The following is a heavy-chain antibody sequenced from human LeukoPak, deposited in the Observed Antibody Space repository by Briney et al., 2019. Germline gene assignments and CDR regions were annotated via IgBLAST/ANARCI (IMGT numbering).Heavy chain of an antibody. Sequence: GGSLRLSCAASGFTFSSYSMNWVRQAPGKGLEWVSYISSSSSTIYYADSVKGRFTISRDNAKNSLYLQMNSLRAEDTAVYYCASHVSSSGLIYYYYGMDVWGQGTTVTVSS. CDR2: ISSSSSTI. CDR1: GFTFSSYS. CDR3: ASHVSSSGLIYYYYGMDV. J-gene: IGHJ6*02. V-gene: IGHV3-48*01. D-gene: IGHD2-15*01.